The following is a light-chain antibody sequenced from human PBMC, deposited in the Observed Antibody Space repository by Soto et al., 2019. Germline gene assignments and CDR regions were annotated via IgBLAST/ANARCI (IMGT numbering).Light chain of an antibody. CDR3: QQVDNVPRT. J-gene: IGKJ3*01. Sequence: IQMTQFPSSVSASVGDRVTITCRASQDVRTWLAWYHQRPGKAPKVLIHAATILQSGVPSRFSGSGAGTDFTLTINNLQPDDFATYDCQQVDNVPRTFGPGTKVD. V-gene: IGKV1-12*01. CDR2: AAT. CDR1: QDVRTW.